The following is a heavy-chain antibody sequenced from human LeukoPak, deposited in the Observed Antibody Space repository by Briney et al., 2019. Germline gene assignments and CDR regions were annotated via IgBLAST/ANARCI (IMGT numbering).Heavy chain of an antibody. J-gene: IGHJ3*02. D-gene: IGHD2-2*01. Sequence: GESLKISCKGSGYSSTSYWIGWVRQMPGKGLEWMGIIYPGDSDTRYSPSFQGQVTISADKSISTAYLQWSSLKASDTAMYYCARHTAVPAAIDAFDIWGQGTMVTVSS. V-gene: IGHV5-51*01. CDR2: IYPGDSDT. CDR3: ARHTAVPAAIDAFDI. CDR1: GYSSTSYW.